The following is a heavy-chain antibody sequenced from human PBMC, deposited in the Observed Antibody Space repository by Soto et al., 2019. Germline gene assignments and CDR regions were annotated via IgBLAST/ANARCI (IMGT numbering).Heavy chain of an antibody. D-gene: IGHD3-10*01. Sequence: EVQLVESGGGLVQPGGSLRLSCAASGFTLSGRSMHWVRQAPGKGLVWVSGIDNAGTDSTYADSVKGRFTSSRYNAKNMLYLQMNSLRVEDTAVYYCARGWFGPDVWGKGTTVTVSS. CDR1: GFTLSGRS. J-gene: IGHJ6*04. CDR2: IDNAGTDS. CDR3: ARGWFGPDV. V-gene: IGHV3-74*01.